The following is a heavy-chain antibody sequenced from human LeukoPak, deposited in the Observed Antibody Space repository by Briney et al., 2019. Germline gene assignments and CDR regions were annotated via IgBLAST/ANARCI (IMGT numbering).Heavy chain of an antibody. J-gene: IGHJ2*01. CDR1: GGSISSSSYY. Sequence: SETLSLTCTVSGGSISSSSYYWGWIRQPPGKGLEWIGSIYYSGSTYYNPSLKSRVTISVDTSKNQFSLKLSSVTAADTAVYYYARRDQLLMGLWGRGTLVTVSS. CDR2: IYYSGST. D-gene: IGHD2-2*01. CDR3: ARRDQLLMGL. V-gene: IGHV4-39*07.